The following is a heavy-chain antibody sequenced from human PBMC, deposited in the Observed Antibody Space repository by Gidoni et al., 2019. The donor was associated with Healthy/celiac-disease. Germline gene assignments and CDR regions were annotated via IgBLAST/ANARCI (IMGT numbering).Heavy chain of an antibody. J-gene: IGHJ5*02. Sequence: GGLVQPGGSLRLSCAASGFTFSSYAMSWVRQAPGKGLEWVSASSGSGGSTYYADSVKGRFTISRDNSKNTLYLQMNSLRAEDTAVYYCAKDAIMITFGGVDGDWFDPWGQGTLVTVSS. CDR2: SSGSGGST. V-gene: IGHV3-23*01. D-gene: IGHD3-16*01. CDR3: AKDAIMITFGGVDGDWFDP. CDR1: GFTFSSYA.